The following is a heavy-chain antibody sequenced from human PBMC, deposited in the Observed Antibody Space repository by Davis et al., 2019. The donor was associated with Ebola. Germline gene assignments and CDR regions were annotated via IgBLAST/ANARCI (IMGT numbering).Heavy chain of an antibody. Sequence: SETLSPTCPVPGGSTSSYYWSWIRQPPGKGREWIGYIYYSGSTNYNPSLKSRVTISVDTSKNQFSLKLSSVTAADTAVYYCARGRWGVPAARWFDPWGQGTLVTVSS. J-gene: IGHJ5*02. CDR3: ARGRWGVPAARWFDP. D-gene: IGHD2-2*01. CDR2: IYYSGST. V-gene: IGHV4-59*12. CDR1: GGSTSSYY.